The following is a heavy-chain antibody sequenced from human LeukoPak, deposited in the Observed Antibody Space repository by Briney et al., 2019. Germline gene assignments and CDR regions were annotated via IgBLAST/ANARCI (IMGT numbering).Heavy chain of an antibody. D-gene: IGHD5-18*01. Sequence: GGSLRLSCAASGFTFSSYSMNWVRQAPGKGLEWVSSISSSSSYIYYADSVKGRFTISRDNAKNSLYLQMNSLRAEDTAVYYCARAQPVDTALGYWGQGTLVTVSS. V-gene: IGHV3-21*01. CDR1: GFTFSSYS. CDR2: ISSSSSYI. CDR3: ARAQPVDTALGY. J-gene: IGHJ4*02.